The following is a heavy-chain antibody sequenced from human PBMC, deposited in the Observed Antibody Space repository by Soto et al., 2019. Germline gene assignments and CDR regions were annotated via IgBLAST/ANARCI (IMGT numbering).Heavy chain of an antibody. J-gene: IGHJ2*01. Sequence: QVELVQSGAEVKKPGASVKVSCQASEDTFRTYAIRWVRQAPGQGLEWMGGIIPIFGTANYAQKIKGRVTITADTYANTVYLELSSLRSEDTAVYYCASTKYDSSSYYYWYLGLWGRGTLVTVSS. CDR3: ASTKYDSSSYYYWYLGL. CDR1: EDTFRTYA. V-gene: IGHV1-69*06. CDR2: IIPIFGTA. D-gene: IGHD3-22*01.